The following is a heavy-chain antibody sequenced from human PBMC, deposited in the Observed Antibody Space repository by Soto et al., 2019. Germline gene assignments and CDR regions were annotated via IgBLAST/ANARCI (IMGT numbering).Heavy chain of an antibody. CDR2: ISAYNGNT. Sequence: QVQLVQSGAEVKKPGASVKVSCKASGYTFTSYGISWVRQAPGQGLEWMGWISAYNGNTNYAQKLQCRVTMTTDTSTSTAYMELRSLRSDDTAVYYCATTRRIAAASSWFDPWGQGTLVTVSS. D-gene: IGHD6-13*01. V-gene: IGHV1-18*01. CDR3: ATTRRIAAASSWFDP. CDR1: GYTFTSYG. J-gene: IGHJ5*02.